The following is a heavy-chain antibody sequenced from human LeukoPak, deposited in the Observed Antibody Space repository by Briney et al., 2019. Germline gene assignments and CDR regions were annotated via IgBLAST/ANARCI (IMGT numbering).Heavy chain of an antibody. CDR3: SPAGELNWFDP. J-gene: IGHJ5*02. CDR1: GYTLTELS. V-gene: IGHV1-24*01. D-gene: IGHD3-10*01. Sequence: ASVKASCKVSGYTLTELSMHWVRQAPGKGLEWMGGFDPQDCETIYAQKFEVRGTMTEVTSTDTAYLELSSLRSEGTAGYYFSPAGELNWFDPWGQGTLVTVSS. CDR2: FDPQDCET.